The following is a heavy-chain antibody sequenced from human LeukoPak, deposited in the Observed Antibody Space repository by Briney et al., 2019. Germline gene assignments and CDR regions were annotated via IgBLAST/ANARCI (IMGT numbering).Heavy chain of an antibody. D-gene: IGHD2-15*01. J-gene: IGHJ3*02. CDR1: GFTFSSYE. CDR3: ARPRQGGFDI. CDR2: ISSSSSTI. V-gene: IGHV3-48*01. Sequence: GGSLRLSCAASGFTFSSYEMNWVRQAPGKGLEWVSYISSSSSTIFYADSVKGRFTISRDNAKNSLYLQMNSLRAEDTAVYYCARPRQGGFDIWGQGTMVTVSS.